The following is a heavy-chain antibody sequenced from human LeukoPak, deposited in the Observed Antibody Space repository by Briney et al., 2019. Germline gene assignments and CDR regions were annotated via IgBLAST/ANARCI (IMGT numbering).Heavy chain of an antibody. Sequence: TSETLSLTCAVYGGSFSGYYWSWIRQPPGKGLEWIGEINHSGSTNYNPSLKSRVTISVDTSKNQFSLKLSSVTAADTAVYYCARGENSIDPWGQGTLVTVSS. V-gene: IGHV4-34*01. J-gene: IGHJ5*02. CDR3: ARGENSIDP. CDR1: GGSFSGYY. CDR2: INHSGST.